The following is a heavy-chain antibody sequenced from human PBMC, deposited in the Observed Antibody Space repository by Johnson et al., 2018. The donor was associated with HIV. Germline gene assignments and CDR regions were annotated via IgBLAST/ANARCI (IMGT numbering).Heavy chain of an antibody. V-gene: IGHV3-20*04. CDR3: ANYYDSSGYLNPDAFDI. J-gene: IGHJ3*02. Sequence: VQLVESGGGVVRPGGSLRLSCAASGFTFDDYGMSWVRQAPGKGLEWVSGVNWDGGSTGYADSVKGRFTISRDNAKNSLFLQMNSLRAEDTALYYCANYYDSSGYLNPDAFDIWGQGTMVTVSS. D-gene: IGHD3-22*01. CDR1: GFTFDDYG. CDR2: VNWDGGST.